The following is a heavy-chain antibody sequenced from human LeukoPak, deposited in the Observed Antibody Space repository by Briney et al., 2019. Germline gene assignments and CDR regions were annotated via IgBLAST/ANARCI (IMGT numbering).Heavy chain of an antibody. J-gene: IGHJ4*02. Sequence: SETLSLTSTVSGGSVNSYYWSWIRQPPGKGLEWIGYIYTSGSTNYNPSLKSRVTISVDTSKNQFSLKLTSVTAADTAVYYCARGVRAAPDWGQGTLVTVSS. CDR1: GGSVNSYY. V-gene: IGHV4-59*02. CDR2: IYTSGST. CDR3: ARGVRAAPD. D-gene: IGHD2-15*01.